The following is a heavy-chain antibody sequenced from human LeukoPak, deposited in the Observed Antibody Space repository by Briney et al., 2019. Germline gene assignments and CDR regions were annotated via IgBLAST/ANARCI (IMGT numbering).Heavy chain of an antibody. D-gene: IGHD5-18*01. CDR2: IRYDGSNK. CDR3: AKEKVEGYSYGYGYFDY. Sequence: PGGSLRLSCAASGFTFSSYGMHWVRQAPGKGLEWVAFIRYDGSNKYYADSVKGRFTISRDNSKNTLYLQMNSLRAEDTAVYYCAKEKVEGYSYGYGYFDYWGQGTLVTVSS. V-gene: IGHV3-30*02. CDR1: GFTFSSYG. J-gene: IGHJ4*02.